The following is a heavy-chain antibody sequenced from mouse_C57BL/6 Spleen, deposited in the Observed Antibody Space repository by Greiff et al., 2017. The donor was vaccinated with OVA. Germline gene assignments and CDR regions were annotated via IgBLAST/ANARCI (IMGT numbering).Heavy chain of an antibody. CDR1: GYTFTSYW. CDR2: IDPSDSET. V-gene: IGHV1-52*01. J-gene: IGHJ2*01. CDR3: ARGGNWDGFDY. D-gene: IGHD4-1*01. Sequence: VQLQQPGAELVRPGSSVKLSCKASGYTFTSYWMHWVKQRPIQGLEWIGNIDPSDSETHYNQKFKDKATLTVDKSSSTAYMQLSSLTSEDSAVYYCARGGNWDGFDYWGQGTTLTVSS.